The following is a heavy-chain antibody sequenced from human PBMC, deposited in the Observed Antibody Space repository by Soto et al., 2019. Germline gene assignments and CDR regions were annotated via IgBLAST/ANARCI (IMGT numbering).Heavy chain of an antibody. CDR2: INPSGGST. D-gene: IGHD2-2*01. Sequence: ASVKVSCKASGYTFTSYYMHWVRQAPGQGLEWMGIINPSGGSTSYAQKFQGRVTMTRDTSTSTVYMELSSLRSEDTAVYYCARDPLYCSSTSCYSTHYYYYGMDVWGQGTTVTVSS. V-gene: IGHV1-46*01. CDR1: GYTFTSYY. J-gene: IGHJ6*02. CDR3: ARDPLYCSSTSCYSTHYYYYGMDV.